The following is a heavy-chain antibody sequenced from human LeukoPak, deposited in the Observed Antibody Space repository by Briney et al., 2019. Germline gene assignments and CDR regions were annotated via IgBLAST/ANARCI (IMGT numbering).Heavy chain of an antibody. Sequence: GGSLRLSCAASGFTFSSYWMSWVRQAPGKGLEWVANIKQGGSEKYYVDSVKGRFTISRDNAKSSLYLQMNSLRAEDTAVYYCAREGLAVAATRYYYGMDVWGQGTTVTVSS. CDR1: GFTFSSYW. CDR3: AREGLAVAATRYYYGMDV. CDR2: IKQGGSEK. D-gene: IGHD2-15*01. V-gene: IGHV3-7*01. J-gene: IGHJ6*02.